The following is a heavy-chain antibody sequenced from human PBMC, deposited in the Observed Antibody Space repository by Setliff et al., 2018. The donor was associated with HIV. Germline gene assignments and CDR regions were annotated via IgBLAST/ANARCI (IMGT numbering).Heavy chain of an antibody. D-gene: IGHD3-16*01. J-gene: IGHJ4*02. CDR3: ARIWGIPPLYYFDY. CDR2: IRAGNGYT. V-gene: IGHV1-3*01. CDR1: GYTFINYD. Sequence: GASVKVSCKASGYTFINYDIYWVRQTTGQGLEWMGWIRAGNGYTKYSQKFQGRVTFTRDTSASAAYMDLSSLRSEDTAVYYCARIWGIPPLYYFDYWGQGTLVTVSS.